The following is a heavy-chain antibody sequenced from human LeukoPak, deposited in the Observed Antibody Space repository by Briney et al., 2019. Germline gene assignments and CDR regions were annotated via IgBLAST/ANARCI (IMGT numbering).Heavy chain of an antibody. V-gene: IGHV3-23*01. CDR2: ISSSGGRT. J-gene: IGHJ4*02. CDR1: GFIFSTYS. Sequence: GGSLRLSCAVSGFIFSTYSMDWVRQAPGKGREWVSSISSSGGRTYYAHSVKGRFTISRDNSKNPLYLQVNGLRADDTAVYYCAKAAVYHDSCPDSWGQGTLVTVSS. D-gene: IGHD5/OR15-5a*01. CDR3: AKAAVYHDSCPDS.